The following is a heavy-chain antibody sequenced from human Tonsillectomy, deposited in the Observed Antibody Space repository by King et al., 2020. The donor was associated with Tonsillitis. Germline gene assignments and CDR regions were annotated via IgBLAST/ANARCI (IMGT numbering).Heavy chain of an antibody. J-gene: IGHJ6*03. CDR1: GGSFSGYY. V-gene: IGHV4-34*01. CDR3: ARMPRYSGYDKDNYYYYYYMDV. D-gene: IGHD5-12*01. Sequence: VQLQQWGAGLLKPSETLSLTCAVYGGSFSGYYWSWIRQPPGKGLEWIGEINHSGITNYNPSLKSLVTISVDTSKNQFSLKLSSVTAADTAVYYCARMPRYSGYDKDNYYYYYYMDVWGKGTTVTVSS. CDR2: INHSGIT.